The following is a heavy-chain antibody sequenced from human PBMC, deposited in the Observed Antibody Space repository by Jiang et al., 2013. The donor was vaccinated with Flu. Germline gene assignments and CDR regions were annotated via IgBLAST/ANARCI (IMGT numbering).Heavy chain of an antibody. CDR2: IIPIFGTA. V-gene: IGHV1-69*01. CDR3: AREAPDTAKTLGYFDY. D-gene: IGHD5-18*01. Sequence: GAEVKKPGSSVKVSCKASGGTFSSYAISWVRQAPGQGLEWMGGIIPIFGTANYAQKFQGRVTITADESTSTAYMELSSLRSEDTAVYYCAREAPDTAKTLGYFDYWGQGTLVTVSS. CDR1: GGTFSSYA. J-gene: IGHJ4*02.